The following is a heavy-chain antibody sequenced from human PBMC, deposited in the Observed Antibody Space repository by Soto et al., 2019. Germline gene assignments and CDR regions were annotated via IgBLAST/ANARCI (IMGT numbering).Heavy chain of an antibody. CDR2: ISGSGGST. D-gene: IGHD6-19*01. CDR3: ANPAGGGQWPPRDCFDY. J-gene: IGHJ4*02. Sequence: GGSLRLSCAASGFTFSSYAMSWVHQAPGKGLEWVSAISGSGGSTYYADSVKGRFTISRDNSKNTLYLQMNSLRAEDTAVYYCANPAGGGQWPPRDCFDYWGQGTLVTVSS. V-gene: IGHV3-23*01. CDR1: GFTFSSYA.